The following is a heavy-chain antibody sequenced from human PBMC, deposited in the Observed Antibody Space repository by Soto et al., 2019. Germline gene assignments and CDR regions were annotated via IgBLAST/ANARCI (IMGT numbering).Heavy chain of an antibody. V-gene: IGHV1-18*01. CDR2: ITSYNSNA. J-gene: IGHJ4*02. CDR3: ARGGGTRTGLDY. CDR1: GYSFNTHP. D-gene: IGHD2-8*01. Sequence: QVQLVQSGAEVIKPGASVKVSCKASGYSFNTHPISWVRQAPGQGLEWMGWITSYNSNANYARELQGRVTMTTDTSTSTAYMELRNVTFADTAVYYCARGGGTRTGLDYWGQGTLVTVSS.